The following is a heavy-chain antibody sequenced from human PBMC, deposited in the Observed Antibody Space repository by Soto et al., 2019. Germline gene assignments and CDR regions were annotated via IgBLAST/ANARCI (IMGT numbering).Heavy chain of an antibody. CDR2: ISGSGGST. J-gene: IGHJ4*02. CDR1: GVTFSSYA. Sequence: GGSLRLSCSASGVTFSSYAMSWVRQAPGKGLEWVSAISGSGGSTYYADSVKGRFTISRDNSKDTLYLQMNSLRAEDTAVYYCAKGRGSYYIDYWGQGTLVTVSS. D-gene: IGHD1-26*01. CDR3: AKGRGSYYIDY. V-gene: IGHV3-23*01.